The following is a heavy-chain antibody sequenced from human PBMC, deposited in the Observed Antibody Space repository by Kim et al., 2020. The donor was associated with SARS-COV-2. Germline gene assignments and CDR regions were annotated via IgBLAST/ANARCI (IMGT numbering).Heavy chain of an antibody. Sequence: GGSQRLSCAASGFTFSSYEMNWVRQAPGKGLEWVSYISSSGSTIYYADSVKGRFTISRDNAKNSLYLQMNSLRAEDTAVYYCARGDYGDYLFDYWGQGTLVTVSS. CDR1: GFTFSSYE. CDR3: ARGDYGDYLFDY. J-gene: IGHJ4*02. V-gene: IGHV3-48*03. D-gene: IGHD4-17*01. CDR2: ISSSGSTI.